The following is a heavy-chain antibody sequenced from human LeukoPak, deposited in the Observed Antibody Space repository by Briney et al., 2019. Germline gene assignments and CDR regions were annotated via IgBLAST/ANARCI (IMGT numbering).Heavy chain of an antibody. Sequence: GGFLRLSCAASGFTFSIFWMSWVRQAPGKGLEWVANIKQDGSAKYYVDSVKGRFTISRDNARNSLYLEMNNLRAEDTAIYYCATSYDSSGNNWGQGTLVTVSS. D-gene: IGHD3-22*01. CDR1: GFTFSIFW. CDR3: ATSYDSSGNN. J-gene: IGHJ4*02. V-gene: IGHV3-7*01. CDR2: IKQDGSAK.